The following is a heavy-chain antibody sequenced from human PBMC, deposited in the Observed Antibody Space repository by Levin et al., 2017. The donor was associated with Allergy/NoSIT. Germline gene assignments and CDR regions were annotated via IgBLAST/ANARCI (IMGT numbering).Heavy chain of an antibody. CDR3: ARADSAYDPPPYSGAYYSYYFDY. D-gene: IGHD1-26*01. J-gene: IGHJ4*02. Sequence: SETLSLTCTVSGGSISGGDYYWSWIRQPPGKGLEWIGYIYYGGYTHSNPSLKSRVTISIDTSKNQFSLKLSSVTAADTAVYYCARADSAYDPPPYSGAYYSYYFDYWGQGTLVTVSS. CDR1: GGSISGGDYY. CDR2: IYYGGYT. V-gene: IGHV4-30-4*01.